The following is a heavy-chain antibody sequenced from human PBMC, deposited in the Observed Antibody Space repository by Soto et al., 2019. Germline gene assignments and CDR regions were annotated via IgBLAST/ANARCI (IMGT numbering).Heavy chain of an antibody. CDR2: VYNSGST. V-gene: IGHV4-59*01. Sequence: LSLTCTVSGGSISSNYWTWIRQPPGKGLEWIGYVYNSGSTNYNPSLKSRVTISEDTSKSQFSLKVNSMTAADTAVYYCARYRREAVAGYTLDNWGQGILVTVSS. J-gene: IGHJ4*02. CDR3: ARYRREAVAGYTLDN. CDR1: GGSISSNY. D-gene: IGHD6-13*01.